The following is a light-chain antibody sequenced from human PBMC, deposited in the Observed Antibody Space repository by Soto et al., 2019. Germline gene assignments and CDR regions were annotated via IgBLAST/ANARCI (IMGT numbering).Light chain of an antibody. CDR3: SSYTSSSPLV. V-gene: IGLV2-14*01. Sequence: QSVLTQPASVSGSPGQSITISCTGTSSDVGGYNYVSWYQQHPGKAPKLMIYDVSNRPSGVSNRFSGSKSGNTASLTISGLEAEDEAVYYCSSYTSSSPLVFGGGTKFTVL. CDR1: SSDVGGYNY. CDR2: DVS. J-gene: IGLJ2*01.